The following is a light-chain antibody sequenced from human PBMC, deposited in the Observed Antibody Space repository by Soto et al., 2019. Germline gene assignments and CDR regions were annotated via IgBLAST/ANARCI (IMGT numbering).Light chain of an antibody. CDR2: LAS. V-gene: IGKV1-39*01. CDR3: KHSYNTPIT. CDR1: RIIDTY. Sequence: DIKMTQAPSSLSASVGDRVTLTCRASRIIDTYVDWYQQKPGKAPDLLIYLASTLQVGVPSRFSGSGSGTDFTLTISGLQPEDFATYYCKHSYNTPITFGQGTRLDIK. J-gene: IGKJ5*01.